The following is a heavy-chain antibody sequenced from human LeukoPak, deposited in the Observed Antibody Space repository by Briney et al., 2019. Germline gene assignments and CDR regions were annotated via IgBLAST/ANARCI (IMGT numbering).Heavy chain of an antibody. Sequence: PSETLSLTCAVYGGSFSGYYWSWIRQPPGKGLEWIGEINHSGSTNYNPSLKSRVTISVDTSKNQFSLKLSSVTAADTAVYYCASIAAAGTVMFPDYYHGMDVWGQGTTVTVSS. V-gene: IGHV4-34*01. CDR1: GGSFSGYY. J-gene: IGHJ6*02. CDR2: INHSGST. D-gene: IGHD6-13*01. CDR3: ASIAAAGTVMFPDYYHGMDV.